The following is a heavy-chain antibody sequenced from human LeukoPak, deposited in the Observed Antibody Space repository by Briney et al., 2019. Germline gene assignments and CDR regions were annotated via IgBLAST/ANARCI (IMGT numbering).Heavy chain of an antibody. Sequence: PGGSLRLSCTASGFTFGAYAMHWVRQVPGKGLEWVSLINKDGDATYYADSVNGRFTISRDNSKNSLYLQMNSLRSEDSALYYCATWAFYHGLDAWGRGSTVTASS. J-gene: IGHJ6*02. D-gene: IGHD1-26*01. CDR3: ATWAFYHGLDA. V-gene: IGHV3-43*02. CDR1: GFTFGAYA. CDR2: INKDGDAT.